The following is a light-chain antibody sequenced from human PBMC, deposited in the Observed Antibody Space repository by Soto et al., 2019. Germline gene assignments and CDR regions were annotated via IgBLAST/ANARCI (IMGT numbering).Light chain of an antibody. V-gene: IGLV1-44*01. CDR2: NNN. CDR3: AAWDDSLNGYV. CDR1: SSNIGINT. J-gene: IGLJ1*01. Sequence: QSVLTQPPSASDTPGQRVTISCSGSSSNIGINTVDWFQQLPGTAPKLLIYNNNQRPSGVPDRFSGSKSGTSASLAISGLQSEDESDYYCAAWDDSLNGYVFGTGTKVTVL.